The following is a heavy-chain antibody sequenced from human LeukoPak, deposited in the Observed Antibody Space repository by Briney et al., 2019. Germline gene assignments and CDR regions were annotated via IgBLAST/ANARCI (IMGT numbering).Heavy chain of an antibody. V-gene: IGHV3-21*01. CDR1: GFTFSTYT. D-gene: IGHD5-12*01. J-gene: IGHJ4*02. Sequence: GGSLRLSCAASGFTFSTYTMNWVRQAPGKGLEWASSISSSSSYIYYADSVKGRFTISRDNAKNSLYLQMNSLRAEDTAVYYCARENSGYDPFDYWGQGTLVTVSS. CDR3: ARENSGYDPFDY. CDR2: ISSSSSYI.